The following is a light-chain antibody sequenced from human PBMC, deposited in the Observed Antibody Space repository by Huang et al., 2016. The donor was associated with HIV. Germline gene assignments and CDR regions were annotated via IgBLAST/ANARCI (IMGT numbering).Light chain of an antibody. Sequence: DIQMTKSPSSLSASVGDRVTITCRTSDNLVNSLNWYQQKSGAAPVLLIYGASNLQTGVSSRFSGGGSGTHFTLTITNLRPEDFATYYCQQSHTTPHTFGQGTRLE. CDR3: QQSHTTPHT. V-gene: IGKV1-39*01. CDR2: GAS. CDR1: DNLVNS. J-gene: IGKJ2*01.